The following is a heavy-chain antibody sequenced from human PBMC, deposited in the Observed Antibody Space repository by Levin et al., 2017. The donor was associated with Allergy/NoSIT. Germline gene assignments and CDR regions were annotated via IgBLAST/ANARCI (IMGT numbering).Heavy chain of an antibody. Sequence: SLLLSFSSSGFPFRSSAMSWVRQAPGKGLEWVSAISGSGGSTYYADSVKGRFTISRDNSKNTLYLQMNSLRAEDTAVYYCAKDRGDYISFDYWGQGTLVTVSS. J-gene: IGHJ4*02. CDR2: ISGSGGST. CDR3: AKDRGDYISFDY. D-gene: IGHD4-17*01. V-gene: IGHV3-23*01. CDR1: GFPFRSSA.